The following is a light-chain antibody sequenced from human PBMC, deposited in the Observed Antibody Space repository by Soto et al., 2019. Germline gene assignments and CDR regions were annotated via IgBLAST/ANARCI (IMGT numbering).Light chain of an antibody. CDR2: ATS. Sequence: EIVLTQSPGTLSLSPGERATLSCRASQIISTDSLAWYQHKPGQAPRRLIYATSSRATGIPDRFSGSGSGTDFTLTISRLEPEDFAVYYCQHNSFGQGTRLEIK. CDR1: QIISTDS. V-gene: IGKV3-20*01. J-gene: IGKJ2*01. CDR3: QHNS.